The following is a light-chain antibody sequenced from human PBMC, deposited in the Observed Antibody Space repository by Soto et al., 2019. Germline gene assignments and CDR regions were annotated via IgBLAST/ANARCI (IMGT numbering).Light chain of an antibody. V-gene: IGLV2-18*01. CDR2: EVT. J-gene: IGLJ1*01. CDR3: SLYTTASSLNGLYV. CDR1: SSDFASYNR. Sequence: QSVLTQPPSVSGSPGQSVTISCTGTSSDFASYNRVSWYQRPPGTGPKLVIYEVTNRPSGIPDRFSGSKSGNTASLTISGLQAEDEAEYFCSLYTTASSLNGLYVFGTGTKVTVL.